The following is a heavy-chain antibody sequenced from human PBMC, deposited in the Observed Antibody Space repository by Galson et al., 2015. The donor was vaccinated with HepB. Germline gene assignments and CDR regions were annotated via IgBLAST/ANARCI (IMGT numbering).Heavy chain of an antibody. CDR1: GFTFSTCG. CDR2: ISGSGGST. V-gene: IGHV3-23*01. CDR3: AKSPRGASSWYFDY. J-gene: IGHJ4*02. Sequence: SLRLSCAGSGFTFSTCGMSWVRQAPGKGLEWVSVISGSGGSTQYADSVKGRFTISRDNSKNTLYLQMDSLRAEDTAVYYCAKSPRGASSWYFDYWGQGTLVTVSS. D-gene: IGHD3-10*01.